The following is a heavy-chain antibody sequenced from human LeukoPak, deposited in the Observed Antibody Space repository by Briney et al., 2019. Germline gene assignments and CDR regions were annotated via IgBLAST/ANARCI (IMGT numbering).Heavy chain of an antibody. CDR2: ICDTGNT. CDR3: ARSSGTGTFSY. J-gene: IGHJ4*02. CDR1: GDSIRSSGFC. D-gene: IGHD6-25*01. V-gene: IGHV4-39*02. Sequence: SETLSLTCTLSGDSIRSSGFCWGWIRQPPGKGLECVGVICDTGNTYYNPSLKSRATISVDTSKNHFSLKMSSVTAADTAVYYCARSSGTGTFSYWGQGTLVTVSS.